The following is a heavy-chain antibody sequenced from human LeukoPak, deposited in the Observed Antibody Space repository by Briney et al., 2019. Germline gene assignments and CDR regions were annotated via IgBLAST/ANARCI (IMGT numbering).Heavy chain of an antibody. D-gene: IGHD3-16*01. J-gene: IGHJ4*02. Sequence: GGSLRLSCAASGCSFSSYSMNWVRQAPGKGLEWVSYIDRSSSIIYYAGSVKGRFTISRDNAKNSLYLQMNNLRAEDTAVYYCARDRPTYDYDIWGQGTLVTVSS. CDR3: ARDRPTYDYDI. CDR2: IDRSSSII. CDR1: GCSFSSYS. V-gene: IGHV3-48*01.